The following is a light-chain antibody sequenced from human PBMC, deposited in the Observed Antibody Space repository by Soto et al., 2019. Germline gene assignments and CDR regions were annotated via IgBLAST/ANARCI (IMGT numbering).Light chain of an antibody. V-gene: IGKV3-20*01. J-gene: IGKJ1*01. Sequence: EIVLTQSPGTLSLYPGERATLSCRASQSVAGSYLAWYQQKPGQAPRLLIYGASSRATGIPDRFSGSGSGADFTLTISRLEPEDFAVYYCQHYGGSPRTFGQGTKVEIK. CDR2: GAS. CDR3: QHYGGSPRT. CDR1: QSVAGSY.